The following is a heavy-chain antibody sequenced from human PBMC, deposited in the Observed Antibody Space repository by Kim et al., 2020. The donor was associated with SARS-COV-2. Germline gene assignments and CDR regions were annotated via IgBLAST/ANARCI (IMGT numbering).Heavy chain of an antibody. D-gene: IGHD6-25*01. V-gene: IGHV3-48*02. CDR2: ISSSTSTI. Sequence: GGSLRLSCAASGFIFSSYSMDWVRQAPGKGLQWVSYISSSTSTIYYADSVTGRFTISRDNAGNSLYLQMNSLRDEDTAVYYCARVGRSSDSMDVWGQGTTVTFSS. CDR3: ARVGRSSDSMDV. J-gene: IGHJ6*02. CDR1: GFIFSSYS.